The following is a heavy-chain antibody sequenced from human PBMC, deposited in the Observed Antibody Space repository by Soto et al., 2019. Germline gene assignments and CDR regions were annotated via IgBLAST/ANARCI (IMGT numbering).Heavy chain of an antibody. CDR3: AGEGAMGPRDS. J-gene: IGHJ5*01. CDR1: GGTFSSYA. V-gene: IGHV1-69*12. CDR2: IIPIFGTA. Sequence: QVQLVQSGAEVKKPGSSVKVSCKASGGTFSSYAISWVRQAPGQGLEWMGGIIPIFGTANYAEKFQGRVTMTADESTSRAYRELSSLGSEGRAGYYCAGEGAMGPRDSWGQGTLVSVSS. D-gene: IGHD1-26*01.